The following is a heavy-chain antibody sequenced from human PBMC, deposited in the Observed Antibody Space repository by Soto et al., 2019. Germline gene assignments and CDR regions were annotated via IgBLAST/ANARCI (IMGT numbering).Heavy chain of an antibody. J-gene: IGHJ4*02. D-gene: IGHD3-3*01. V-gene: IGHV4-59*08. CDR2: IYYSGST. Sequence: QVQLQESGPGLVKPSETLSLTCTVSGGSISSYYWSWIRQPPGKGLEWIGYIYYSGSTNYNPSLKRRVTISVDTSKNQFSLKLSSVTAADTAVYYCASLPGDFWSGPFDYWGQGTLVTVSS. CDR3: ASLPGDFWSGPFDY. CDR1: GGSISSYY.